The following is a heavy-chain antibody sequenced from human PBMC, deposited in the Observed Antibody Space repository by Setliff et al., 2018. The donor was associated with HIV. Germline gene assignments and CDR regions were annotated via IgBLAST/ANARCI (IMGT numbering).Heavy chain of an antibody. CDR3: ARGRHSTTAGATKVGY. V-gene: IGHV1-8*02. CDR1: GYTFINYD. J-gene: IGHJ4*02. D-gene: IGHD1-26*01. Sequence: ASVKVSCKTSGYTFINYDINWVRQAPGQGLEWMGWMNPNSTNTGYAQRFQGRVILTGDTSISTAYMELISLTSEDTAVYYCARGRHSTTAGATKVGYWDRGTLVTVSS. CDR2: MNPNSTNT.